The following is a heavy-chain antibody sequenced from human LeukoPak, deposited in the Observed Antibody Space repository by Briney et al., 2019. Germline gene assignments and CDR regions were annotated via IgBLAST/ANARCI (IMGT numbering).Heavy chain of an antibody. J-gene: IGHJ5*02. V-gene: IGHV4-31*03. Sequence: SETLSLTCTVSGGSISSGGYYWSWIRQHPGKGLEWIGYIYYSGSTYYNPSLKSRVTISVDTSKNQFSLKLSSVTAADTAVYYCARGNYDYVWGSYRRANVYNWFDPWGQGTLVTVSS. CDR2: IYYSGST. D-gene: IGHD3-16*02. CDR1: GGSISSGGYY. CDR3: ARGNYDYVWGSYRRANVYNWFDP.